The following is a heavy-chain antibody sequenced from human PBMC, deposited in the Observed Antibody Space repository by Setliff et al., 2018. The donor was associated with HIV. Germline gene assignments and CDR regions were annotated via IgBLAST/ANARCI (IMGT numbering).Heavy chain of an antibody. Sequence: KPSETLSLTCTVSGASISGSYWIWIRQPQGTGLEWMGYMSLTRDTKYNPTLNSRVTTSIDTSKNQFSLDLKSVTAAATAVYYCARHYDRSGYGDYFDDWGRGILVTVSS. V-gene: IGHV4-59*08. CDR2: MSLTRDT. CDR3: ARHYDRSGYGDYFDD. CDR1: GASISGSY. D-gene: IGHD5-12*01. J-gene: IGHJ4*02.